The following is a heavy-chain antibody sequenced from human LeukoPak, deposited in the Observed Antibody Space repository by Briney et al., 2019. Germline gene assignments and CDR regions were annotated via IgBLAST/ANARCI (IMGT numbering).Heavy chain of an antibody. V-gene: IGHV1-2*02. CDR3: AALSRDDAFDI. J-gene: IGHJ3*02. Sequence: ASVKVSCKASGYTFTGYYIHWVRQAPGQGLGWMGWINPYSGGTNYTQKFQGRVTMTRDTPISTAYMELSRLTSDDTAVYYCAALSRDDAFDIWGQGTMVTVSS. CDR2: INPYSGGT. CDR1: GYTFTGYY.